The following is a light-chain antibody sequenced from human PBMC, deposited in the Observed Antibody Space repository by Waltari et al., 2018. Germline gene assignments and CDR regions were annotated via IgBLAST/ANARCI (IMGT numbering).Light chain of an antibody. CDR1: QDISNY. CDR3: QQYDTLPSIT. Sequence: DIQMTQSPSSLSASVGDRVTITCQASQDISNYSNCYQQKPGKAPKLLIYDASNLETGVRSRFSGSGSGTDFTVTISSLQPEDFPTYYCQQYDTLPSITFGQGTRLEIK. V-gene: IGKV1-33*01. CDR2: DAS. J-gene: IGKJ5*01.